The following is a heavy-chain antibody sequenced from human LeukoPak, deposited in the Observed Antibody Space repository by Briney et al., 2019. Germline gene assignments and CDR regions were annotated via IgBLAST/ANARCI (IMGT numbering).Heavy chain of an antibody. Sequence: GGSLRLSCAASGFTFSSYAMSWVRQAPGKGLERVSAISGSGGSTYYADSVKGRFTISRDNSKNTLYLQMNSLRAEDTAVYYCAKGQTGEGYFDYWGQGTLVTVSS. J-gene: IGHJ4*02. CDR1: GFTFSSYA. CDR2: ISGSGGST. D-gene: IGHD7-27*01. CDR3: AKGQTGEGYFDY. V-gene: IGHV3-23*01.